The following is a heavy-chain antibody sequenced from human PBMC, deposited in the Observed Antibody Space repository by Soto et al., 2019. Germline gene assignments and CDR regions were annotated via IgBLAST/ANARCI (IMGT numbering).Heavy chain of an antibody. CDR3: ARDYSSSRWPRSWFDP. Sequence: PGGSLRLSCAASGFTFSSYWMHWVRQAPGKGLVWVSRINSDGSSTSYADSVKGRITISRDNAKNTLYLQMNSLRAEDTAVYYCARDYSSSRWPRSWFDPWGQGNLVTVSS. D-gene: IGHD6-13*01. V-gene: IGHV3-74*01. CDR1: GFTFSSYW. CDR2: INSDGSST. J-gene: IGHJ5*02.